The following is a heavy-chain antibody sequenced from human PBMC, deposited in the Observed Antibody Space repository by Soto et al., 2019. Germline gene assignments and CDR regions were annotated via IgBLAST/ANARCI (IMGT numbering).Heavy chain of an antibody. CDR3: AKPGSSSSGREYYFDY. CDR1: GFTFSSYA. D-gene: IGHD6-6*01. J-gene: IGHJ4*02. Sequence: GGSLRLSCAASGFTFSSYAMSWVRQAPGKGLEWVSAISGSGGSTYYADSVKDRFTISRDNSKNTLYLQMNSLRAEDTAVYYCAKPGSSSSGREYYFDYWGQGTLVTVSS. V-gene: IGHV3-23*01. CDR2: ISGSGGST.